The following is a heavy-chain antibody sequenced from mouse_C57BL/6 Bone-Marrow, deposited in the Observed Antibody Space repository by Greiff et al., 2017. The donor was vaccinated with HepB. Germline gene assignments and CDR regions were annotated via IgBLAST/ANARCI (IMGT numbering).Heavy chain of an antibody. Sequence: EVQLQQSGAELVRPGASVKLSCTASGFNIKDDYMHWVKQRPEQGLEWIGWIDPENGDTEYASKFQGKATITADTSSNTAYLQLSSLTSEDTAVYYCTTSLTTTFAYWGQGTLVTVSA. CDR1: GFNIKDDY. V-gene: IGHV14-4*01. CDR3: TTSLTTTFAY. D-gene: IGHD1-1*01. J-gene: IGHJ3*01. CDR2: IDPENGDT.